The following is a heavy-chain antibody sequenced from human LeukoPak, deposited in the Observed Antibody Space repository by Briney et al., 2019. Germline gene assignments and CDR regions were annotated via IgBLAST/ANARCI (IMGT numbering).Heavy chain of an antibody. J-gene: IGHJ4*02. CDR2: ISGSADNT. Sequence: GGTLRLSCAASGFTFNNYGMSWVRQAPGKGLEWVSAISGSADNTYYVDSVKGRFTISRDNSRNTLYLQMNSLRAEDTAIYYCAKERESYFEFDLWGQGTLVTVSS. CDR1: GFTFNNYG. V-gene: IGHV3-23*01. CDR3: AKERESYFEFDL. D-gene: IGHD1-26*01.